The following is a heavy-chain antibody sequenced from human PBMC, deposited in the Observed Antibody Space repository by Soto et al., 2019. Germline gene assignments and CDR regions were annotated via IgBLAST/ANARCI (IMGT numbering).Heavy chain of an antibody. V-gene: IGHV3-23*01. CDR3: AKDTRHDPYGCAYYYGMDV. CDR2: ISGSGGST. CDR1: GFTFSSYA. Sequence: GGSLRLSCAASGFTFSSYAMSWARQAPGKGLEWVSAISGSGGSTYYADSVKGRFTISRDNSKNTLYLQMNSLRAEDTAVYYCAKDTRHDPYGCAYYYGMDVWGQGTTVTVSS. D-gene: IGHD3-10*01. J-gene: IGHJ6*02.